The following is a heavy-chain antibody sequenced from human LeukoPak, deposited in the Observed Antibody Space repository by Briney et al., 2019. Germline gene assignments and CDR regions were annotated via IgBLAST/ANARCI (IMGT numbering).Heavy chain of an antibody. V-gene: IGHV1-24*01. J-gene: IGHJ6*02. CDR2: FDPEDGET. CDR1: GYTLTELS. Sequence: ASVKVSCKVSGYTLTELSMHWVRQAPGKGLEWMGGFDPEDGETIYAQKFQGRVTMTEDTSTDTAYMELSSLRSEDTAVYYCGTFRGYSGYDKHYYYYGMDVWGQGTTVTVSS. D-gene: IGHD5-12*01. CDR3: GTFRGYSGYDKHYYYYGMDV.